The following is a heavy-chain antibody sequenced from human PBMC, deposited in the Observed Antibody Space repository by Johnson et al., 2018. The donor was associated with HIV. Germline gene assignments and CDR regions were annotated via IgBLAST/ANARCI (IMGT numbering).Heavy chain of an antibody. V-gene: IGHV3-66*02. CDR2: IYSGGYT. Sequence: VQLVESGGGLVQPGGSLRLSCAASGFTVSSNYMSWVRQAPGKGLEWVVVIYSGGYTNYAESVKGRFTISRDNSKNTLYLQMNSLRAEDTAVYYCAKVRGWSDDTFDIWGQGTMVTVSS. CDR1: GFTVSSNY. J-gene: IGHJ3*02. CDR3: AKVRGWSDDTFDI. D-gene: IGHD5-12*01.